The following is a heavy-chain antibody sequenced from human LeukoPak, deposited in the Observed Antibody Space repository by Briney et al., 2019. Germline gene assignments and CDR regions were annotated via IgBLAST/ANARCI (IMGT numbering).Heavy chain of an antibody. CDR3: ARPTGFWSVYGFWHFDL. J-gene: IGHJ2*01. CDR1: GFTFSSYA. D-gene: IGHD3-3*01. CDR2: ISGSGGST. V-gene: IGHV3-23*01. Sequence: PGGSLRLSCAASGFTFSSYAMSWVRQAPGKGLEWVSAISGSGGSTYYADSVKGRFTISRDNSKNTLYLQRNSLRVEDTAVYYCARPTGFWSVYGFWHFDLWGRGTLVTVSS.